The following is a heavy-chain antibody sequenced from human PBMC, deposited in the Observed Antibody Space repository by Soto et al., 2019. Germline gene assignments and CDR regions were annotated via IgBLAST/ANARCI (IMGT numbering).Heavy chain of an antibody. V-gene: IGHV3-23*01. J-gene: IGHJ4*02. CDR1: GFTFSSYA. CDR2: ISGSGGST. CDR3: AKGSSYCSGGSCYLFDY. D-gene: IGHD2-15*01. Sequence: PGGCLRLSCAASGFTFSSYAMSWVRQDPGKGLEWVSAISGSGGSTYYADSVKGRFTISRDNSKNTLYLQMNSLRAEDTAVYYCAKGSSYCSGGSCYLFDYWGQGTLVTVSS.